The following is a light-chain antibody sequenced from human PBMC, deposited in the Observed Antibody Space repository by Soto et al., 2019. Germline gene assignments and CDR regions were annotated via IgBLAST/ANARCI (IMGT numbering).Light chain of an antibody. CDR3: LFSYSGVRV. Sequence: QAVVTQEPSLTVSPGGTVTLTCGSSTGAVTTGHYPYWFQQKPGQAPRTLIYDTSNRHSWTPARFSGSLLGGKAALTLSGAQPEDEADYYCLFSYSGVRVFGGGTKLTVL. J-gene: IGLJ2*01. V-gene: IGLV7-46*01. CDR1: TGAVTTGHY. CDR2: DTS.